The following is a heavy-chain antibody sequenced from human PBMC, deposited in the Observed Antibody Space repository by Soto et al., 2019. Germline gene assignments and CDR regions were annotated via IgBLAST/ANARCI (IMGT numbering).Heavy chain of an antibody. CDR1: GFSLTTSGVG. Sequence: QITLNESGPTVVKPAETLTLTCTFSGFSLTTSGVGVGWIRQSPGKAPEWLALIYWDDDKRYSASLKSRLTITKEPSKNQVVLTMASVDPADTATYYWANRILRTVFGLVTTTAIYFDFWGQGTPVVVSS. CDR2: IYWDDDK. CDR3: ANRILRTVFGLVTTTAIYFDF. J-gene: IGHJ4*02. D-gene: IGHD3-3*01. V-gene: IGHV2-5*02.